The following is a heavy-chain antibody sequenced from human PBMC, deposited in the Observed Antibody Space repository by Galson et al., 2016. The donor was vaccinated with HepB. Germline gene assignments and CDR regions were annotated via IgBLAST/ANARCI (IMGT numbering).Heavy chain of an antibody. D-gene: IGHD3-9*01. V-gene: IGHV3-30*18. CDR1: GFTFSGYA. CDR3: AKNDILAGYSAFDY. J-gene: IGHJ4*02. Sequence: LRLSCAASGFTFSGYAMHWVRQAPGKGLEWVAVISYDGRNKYYADSVKGRFTISRDNSKNTVYLQMNRLRVEDTAVYYCAKNDILAGYSAFDYWGQGTLVTVSS. CDR2: ISYDGRNK.